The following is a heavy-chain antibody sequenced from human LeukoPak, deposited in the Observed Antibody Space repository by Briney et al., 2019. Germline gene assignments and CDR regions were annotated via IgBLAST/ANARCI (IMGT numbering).Heavy chain of an antibody. Sequence: ASVKASCKASGYTFTGYYMHWVRQAPGQGLEWMGWINPNSGGTNYAQKFQGRVTMTRDTSISTAYMELSRLRSDDTAVYYCARSPPGSGGEDYWGQGTLVTVSS. D-gene: IGHD3-10*01. CDR1: GYTFTGYY. J-gene: IGHJ4*02. V-gene: IGHV1-2*02. CDR3: ARSPPGSGGEDY. CDR2: INPNSGGT.